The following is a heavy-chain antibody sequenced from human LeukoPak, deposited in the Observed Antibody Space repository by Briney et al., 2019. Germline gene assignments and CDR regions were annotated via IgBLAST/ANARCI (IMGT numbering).Heavy chain of an antibody. CDR1: GGSISSSSYY. Sequence: KPSETLSLTCTVPGGSISSSSYYWGWIRPPPGKGLEWIGSIYYSGSTYYNPSLKSRVTISVDTSKNQFSLKLSSVTAADTAVYYCARLCAVGATSSVCDYWGQGTLVTVSS. CDR2: IYYSGST. CDR3: ARLCAVGATSSVCDY. D-gene: IGHD1-26*01. V-gene: IGHV4-39*01. J-gene: IGHJ4*02.